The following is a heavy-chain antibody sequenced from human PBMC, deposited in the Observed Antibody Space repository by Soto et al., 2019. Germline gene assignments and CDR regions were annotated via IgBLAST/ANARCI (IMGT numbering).Heavy chain of an antibody. CDR3: AYYDILTGYYMDV. CDR1: GFTFSNYW. J-gene: IGHJ6*03. Sequence: EVQLVESGGGLVQPGGSLRLSCAASGFTFSNYWMHWVRQAPGKGLVWVSRINSDGSSTSYADSVKGRFTISRDNAKNTQYLQMNSLRAEDTAVYYCAYYDILTGYYMDVWGKGTTVTVSS. D-gene: IGHD3-9*01. CDR2: INSDGSST. V-gene: IGHV3-74*01.